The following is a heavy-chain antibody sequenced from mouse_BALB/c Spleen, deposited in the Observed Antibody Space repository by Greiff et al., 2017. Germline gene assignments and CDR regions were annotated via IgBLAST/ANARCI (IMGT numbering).Heavy chain of an antibody. CDR2: IWSGGST. CDR1: GFSLTSYG. V-gene: IGHV2-4-1*01. Sequence: QVQLKESGPGLVQPSQSLSITCTVSGFSLTSYGVHWVRQSPGKGLEWLGVIWSGGSTDYNAAFISRLSISKDNSKSQVFFKMNSLQADDTAIYYCARESTTVVGDYAMDYWGQGTSVTVSS. J-gene: IGHJ4*01. CDR3: ARESTTVVGDYAMDY. D-gene: IGHD1-1*01.